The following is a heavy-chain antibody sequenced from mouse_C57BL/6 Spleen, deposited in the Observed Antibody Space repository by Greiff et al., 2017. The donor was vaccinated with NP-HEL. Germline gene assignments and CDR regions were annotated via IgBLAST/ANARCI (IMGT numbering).Heavy chain of an antibody. D-gene: IGHD2-3*01. Sequence: EVQRVESGPGLVKPSQSLSLTCSVTGYSITSGYYWNWIRQFPGNKLEWMGYISYDGSNNYNPSLKNRISITRDTSKNQFFLKLNSVTTEDTATYYCARETYDLYFDVWGTGTTVTVSS. V-gene: IGHV3-6*01. CDR2: ISYDGSN. CDR3: ARETYDLYFDV. J-gene: IGHJ1*03. CDR1: GYSITSGYY.